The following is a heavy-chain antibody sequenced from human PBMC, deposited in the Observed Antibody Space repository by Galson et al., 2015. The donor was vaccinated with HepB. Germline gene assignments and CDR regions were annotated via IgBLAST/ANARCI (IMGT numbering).Heavy chain of an antibody. D-gene: IGHD1-1*01. CDR3: ARSEGRRPGPLDF. CDR2: ISYGGDNK. J-gene: IGHJ4*02. Sequence: SLRLSCAASGFSFSSYAMHWVRQAPGKGLEWVTVISYGGDNKFYAGSMKGRFTISRDNSKSTLYLDMDSLRAEDTGVYYCARSEGRRPGPLDFWGQGTLVTVS. CDR1: GFSFSSYA. V-gene: IGHV3-30-3*01.